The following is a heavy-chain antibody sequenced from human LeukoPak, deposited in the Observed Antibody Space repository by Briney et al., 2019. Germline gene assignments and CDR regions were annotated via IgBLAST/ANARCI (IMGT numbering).Heavy chain of an antibody. Sequence: PSETLSLTCTVSGGSISSYYWSWIRQPPGKGLEWIGYIYYSGSTNYNPSLKSRVTISVDTSKNQFSLKLSSVTAADTAVYYCARDGTGYCSSTSCYRGLSFDYWGQGTLVTVSS. CDR3: ARDGTGYCSSTSCYRGLSFDY. J-gene: IGHJ4*02. V-gene: IGHV4-59*01. CDR2: IYYSGST. CDR1: GGSISSYY. D-gene: IGHD2-2*02.